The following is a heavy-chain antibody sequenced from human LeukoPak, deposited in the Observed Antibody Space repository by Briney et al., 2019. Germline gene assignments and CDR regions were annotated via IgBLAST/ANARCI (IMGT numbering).Heavy chain of an antibody. V-gene: IGHV3-7*04. CDR1: RFSFRSFW. D-gene: IGHD1-26*01. CDR2: INQDGAEK. J-gene: IGHJ4*02. CDR3: ARGGSRGSFDN. Sequence: GGSLRLSCAASRFSFRSFWMTWVRQAPGTGLEWVANINQDGAEKYYGDSVKGRFTISRDNAKSSLYLQMNGLRVEDTAIYYCARGGSRGSFDNWGQGALVTVSS.